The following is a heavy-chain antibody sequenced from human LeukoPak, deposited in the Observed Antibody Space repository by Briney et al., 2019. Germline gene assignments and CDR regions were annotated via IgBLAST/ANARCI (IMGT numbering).Heavy chain of an antibody. CDR3: ARVGRIFGVVIYYFDY. V-gene: IGHV1-18*01. J-gene: IGHJ4*02. D-gene: IGHD3-3*01. Sequence: ASVKVSCKASGYTFTSYGISWVRQAPGQGLEWMGWISAYNGNTNYARKLQGRVTMTTDTSTSTAYMELRSLRSDDTAVYYCARVGRIFGVVIYYFDYWGQGTLVTVSS. CDR1: GYTFTSYG. CDR2: ISAYNGNT.